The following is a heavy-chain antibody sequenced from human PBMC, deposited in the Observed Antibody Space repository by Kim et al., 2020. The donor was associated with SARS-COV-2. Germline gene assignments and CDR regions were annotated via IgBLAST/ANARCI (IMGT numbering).Heavy chain of an antibody. CDR3: ASFFPHDY. J-gene: IGHJ4*02. Sequence: NGTTKYSQKFQGRVTITRDTSASTAYMELSSLRSEDTAVYYCASFFPHDYWGQGTLVTVSS. D-gene: IGHD3-3*01. CDR2: NGTT. V-gene: IGHV1-3*01.